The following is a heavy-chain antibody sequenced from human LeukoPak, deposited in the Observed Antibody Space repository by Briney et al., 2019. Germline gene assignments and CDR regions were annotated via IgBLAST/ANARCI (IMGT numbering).Heavy chain of an antibody. CDR3: ARSNNDGDYLGVGFDY. Sequence: ASVKVSCKASGYTFTSYAMNWVRQAPGQGLEWMGWINTNTGNPTYAQGFTGRFVFSLDTSVSTAYLQISSLKAEDTPVYYCARSNNDGDYLGVGFDYWGQGTLVTVSS. CDR1: GYTFTSYA. J-gene: IGHJ4*02. V-gene: IGHV7-4-1*02. D-gene: IGHD4-17*01. CDR2: INTNTGNP.